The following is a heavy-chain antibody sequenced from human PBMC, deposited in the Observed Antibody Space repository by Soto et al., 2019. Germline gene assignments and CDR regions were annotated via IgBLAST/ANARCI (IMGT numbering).Heavy chain of an antibody. CDR2: IWYDGSHS. J-gene: IGHJ6*02. CDR1: GFTFSNYA. Sequence: QVQLVESGGGVVQPGRSLRLSCAASGFTFSNYAMHWVRQAPGKGLEWVAVIWYDGSHSYYVDSVKGRFTISRDNSKNTLYLQMSSLRAEDTAVYSCARGSFSHYNAMDVWGQGTTVTVSS. V-gene: IGHV3-33*01. CDR3: ARGSFSHYNAMDV.